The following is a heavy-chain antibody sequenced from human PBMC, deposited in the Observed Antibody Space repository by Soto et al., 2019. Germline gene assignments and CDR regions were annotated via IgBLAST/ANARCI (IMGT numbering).Heavy chain of an antibody. V-gene: IGHV1-8*02. CDR2: MNPNSGTT. D-gene: IGHD2-8*01. CDR3: VRYGVAATY. Sequence: QVQLVQSGAELKKPGASVKVSCKTSGYTFTTFNINWVRQATGQGLEWMGWMNPNSGTTGYAQKCQDRLTLTRDTSITTAYMELSSLTSDDTAAYFCVRYGVAATYCGQGTQVTVSS. CDR1: GYTFTTFN. J-gene: IGHJ4*02.